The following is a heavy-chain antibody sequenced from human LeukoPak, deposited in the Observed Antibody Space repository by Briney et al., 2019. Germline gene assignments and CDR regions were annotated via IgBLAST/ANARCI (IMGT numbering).Heavy chain of an antibody. CDR1: GFTFRSYW. CDR3: ARDGYSGYDSAVYYYGMDV. J-gene: IGHJ6*02. D-gene: IGHD5-12*01. Sequence: RGGSLRLSCAASGFTFRSYWMHWVRQAPGKGVVWVSRINSDGSSTSYADSVKGRFTISRDNAKNTLYLQMNSLRAEDTAVYYCARDGYSGYDSAVYYYGMDVWGQGTTVTVSS. V-gene: IGHV3-74*01. CDR2: INSDGSST.